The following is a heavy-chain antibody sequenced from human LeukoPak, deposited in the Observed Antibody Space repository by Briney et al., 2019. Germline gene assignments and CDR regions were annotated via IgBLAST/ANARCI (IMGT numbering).Heavy chain of an antibody. V-gene: IGHV1-18*01. CDR3: ARGDDYGDYWGLY. J-gene: IGHJ4*02. CDR2: ISTYNGNT. D-gene: IGHD4-17*01. CDR1: GYTFTKYG. Sequence: ASVKVSCKASGYTFTKYGITWVRQAPGQGLEWMGWISTYNGNTNYAQKLQGRVTMTTDTSTSTAYMELRSLISDDAAVYYGARGDDYGDYWGLYWGQGTLVTVSS.